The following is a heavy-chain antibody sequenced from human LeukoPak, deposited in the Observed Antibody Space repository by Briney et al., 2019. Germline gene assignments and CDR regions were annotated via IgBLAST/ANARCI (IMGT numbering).Heavy chain of an antibody. Sequence: ASVKVSCKASGYTFTDYYIHWVRQAPGQGLEWMGWINPNSGGTNYAQKFQGWVTMTRDTSISTAYMELTRLRSDDTAVYYCARGVAAAGDDWLDPWGQGTLVTVSS. V-gene: IGHV1-2*04. CDR2: INPNSGGT. CDR3: ARGVAAAGDDWLDP. J-gene: IGHJ5*02. CDR1: GYTFTDYY. D-gene: IGHD6-13*01.